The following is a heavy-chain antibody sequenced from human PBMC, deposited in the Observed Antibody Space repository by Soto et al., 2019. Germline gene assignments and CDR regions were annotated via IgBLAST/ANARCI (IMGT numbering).Heavy chain of an antibody. J-gene: IGHJ4*02. CDR2: IIPIFGTA. V-gene: IGHV1-69*13. Sequence: ASVKVSCKASGGTFSSYAISWVRQAPGQGLEWMGGIIPIFGTANYAQKFQGRVTITADESTSTAYMELSSLRSEDTAVYYCAKDVSVGPADYYFDHWGQGTLVTVSS. CDR3: AKDVSVGPADYYFDH. D-gene: IGHD1-26*01. CDR1: GGTFSSYA.